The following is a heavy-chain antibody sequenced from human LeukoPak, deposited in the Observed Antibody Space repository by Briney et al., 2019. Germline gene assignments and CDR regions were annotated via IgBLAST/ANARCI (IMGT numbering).Heavy chain of an antibody. CDR3: AKERTTVTTLDY. V-gene: IGHV3-23*01. CDR1: GFTFGNYA. D-gene: IGHD4-17*01. CDR2: ISGSGGST. Sequence: GGSLRLSCAASGFTFGNYAMSWVRQGPGKGLEWVSAISGSGGSTHYSDSVKGRFTISRDNSRNTLYLQMNSLRAVDTAVYHCAKERTTVTTLDYWGQGTLVTVSS. J-gene: IGHJ4*02.